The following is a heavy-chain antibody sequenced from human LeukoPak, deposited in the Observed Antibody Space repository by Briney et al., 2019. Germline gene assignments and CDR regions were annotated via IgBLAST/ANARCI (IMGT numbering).Heavy chain of an antibody. J-gene: IGHJ6*03. V-gene: IGHV3-21*01. CDR2: ISSGSSYI. CDR1: GFTFSSYT. Sequence: GGSLRLSCAASGFTFSSYTMNWVRQAPGKGLEWVSSISSGSSYIYYADSVKGRFTISRGNAKNSLYLQMNSLRAEDTAVYYCARGPSMDVWGKGTTVTVSS. CDR3: ARGPSMDV.